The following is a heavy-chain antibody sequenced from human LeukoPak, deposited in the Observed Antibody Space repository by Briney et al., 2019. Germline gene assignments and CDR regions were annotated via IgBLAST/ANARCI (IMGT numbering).Heavy chain of an antibody. CDR3: AKASNGGTSYDY. CDR2: ISGGGGST. Sequence: GGSLRLPCAASGFTFSSYTMSWVRQAPGKGLEWVSTISGGGGSTYYADSVKGRFTISRDNSKNTLYLQMNSLRAEDTAVYYCAKASNGGTSYDYWGQGTLVTVSS. J-gene: IGHJ4*02. CDR1: GFTFSSYT. V-gene: IGHV3-23*01. D-gene: IGHD4-23*01.